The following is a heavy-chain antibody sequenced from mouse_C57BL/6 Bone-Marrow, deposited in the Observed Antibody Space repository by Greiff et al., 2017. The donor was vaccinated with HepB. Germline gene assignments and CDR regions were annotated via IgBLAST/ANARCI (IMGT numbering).Heavy chain of an antibody. J-gene: IGHJ2*01. CDR2: ISDGGSYT. Sequence: EVQLVESGGGLVKPGGSLKLSCAASGFTFSSYAMSWVRQTPEKRLEWVATISDGGSYTYYPDNVKGRFTISRDNAKNNLYLQMSHLKSEDTAMYYCARDGIPPDYFDYWGQGTTLTVSS. D-gene: IGHD4-1*01. CDR1: GFTFSSYA. V-gene: IGHV5-4*01. CDR3: ARDGIPPDYFDY.